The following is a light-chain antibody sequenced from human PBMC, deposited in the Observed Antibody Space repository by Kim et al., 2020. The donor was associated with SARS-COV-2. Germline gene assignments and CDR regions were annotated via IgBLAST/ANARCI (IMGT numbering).Light chain of an antibody. V-gene: IGKV1-12*01. Sequence: DIQMTQSPSFVSASVGDTVTMSCRASQDIRYWLAWYQLKPGTDPKLLMYAASNLQSGVPSRFSASGSGTDFTLTIRGLQPEDFVTYVCQQAKTFPLSFGGGTRVDIK. CDR3: QQAKTFPLS. CDR1: QDIRYW. J-gene: IGKJ4*01. CDR2: AAS.